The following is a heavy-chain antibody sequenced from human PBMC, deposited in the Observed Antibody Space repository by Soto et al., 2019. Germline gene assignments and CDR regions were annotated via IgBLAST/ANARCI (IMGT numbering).Heavy chain of an antibody. D-gene: IGHD3-16*02. CDR2: ISSSSSYT. CDR1: GFTFSDYY. Sequence: QVQLVESGGGLVKPGGSLRLSCAASGFTFSDYYMSWIRQAPGKGLEWVSYISSSSSYTNYADSVKGRFTISRDNAKNSLYLQMNSLRAEDTAVYYCARDAGIMITFGGVIDTTFDYWGQGTLVTVSS. V-gene: IGHV3-11*06. CDR3: ARDAGIMITFGGVIDTTFDY. J-gene: IGHJ4*02.